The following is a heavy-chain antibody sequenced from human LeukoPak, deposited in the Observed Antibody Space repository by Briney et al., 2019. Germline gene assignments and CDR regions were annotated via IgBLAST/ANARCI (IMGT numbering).Heavy chain of an antibody. CDR1: GFTFSSYA. J-gene: IGHJ4*02. CDR3: AKEVYYYDSSGYDY. V-gene: IGHV3-23*01. Sequence: GGSLRLFCAASGFTFSSYAMSWVRQAPGKGLEWVSAISGSGGSTYYADSVKGRFTISRDNSKNTLYLQMNSLRAEDTAVYYCAKEVYYYDSSGYDYWGQGILVTVSS. CDR2: ISGSGGST. D-gene: IGHD3-22*01.